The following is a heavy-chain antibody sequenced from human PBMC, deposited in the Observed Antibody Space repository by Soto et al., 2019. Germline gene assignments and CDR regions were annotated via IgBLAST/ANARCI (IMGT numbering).Heavy chain of an antibody. CDR2: IYYSGST. V-gene: IGHV4-59*08. J-gene: IGHJ4*02. CDR3: ARRWGRSFDY. Sequence: PSETLSLTCTVSGGSISSYYWSWIRQPPGKGLEWIGYIYYSGSTNYNPSLKSRVTISVDTSKNQFSLKLSSVTAADTAVYYCARRWGRSFDYCRQGSLVTVSS. D-gene: IGHD2-15*01. CDR1: GGSISSYY.